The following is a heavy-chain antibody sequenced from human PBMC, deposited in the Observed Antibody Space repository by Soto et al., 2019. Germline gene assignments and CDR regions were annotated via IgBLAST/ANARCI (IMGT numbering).Heavy chain of an antibody. Sequence: SETLSLTCTVSGGSISSSSYYWGWIRQPPGKGLEWIGSIYYSGSTYYNPSLKSRVTISVDTSKNQFSLKLSSVTAADTAVYYCARQGFWSGYPYYYYYGMDVWGQGTTVTVSS. CDR3: ARQGFWSGYPYYYYYGMDV. CDR1: GGSISSSSYY. CDR2: IYYSGST. J-gene: IGHJ6*02. V-gene: IGHV4-39*01. D-gene: IGHD3-3*01.